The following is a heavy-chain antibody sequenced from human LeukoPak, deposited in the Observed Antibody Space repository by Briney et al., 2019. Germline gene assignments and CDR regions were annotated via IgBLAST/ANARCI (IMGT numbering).Heavy chain of an antibody. J-gene: IGHJ4*02. Sequence: GASVKVSCKASGYTFTGYYMHWVRQAPGQGLEWMGWINPNSGGTNYAQKFQGRVTMTRDTSISTAYMELSRLRPDDTAVYYCARDLRSSSGYYYAYWGQGTLVTVSS. V-gene: IGHV1-2*02. CDR3: ARDLRSSSGYYYAY. D-gene: IGHD3-22*01. CDR1: GYTFTGYY. CDR2: INPNSGGT.